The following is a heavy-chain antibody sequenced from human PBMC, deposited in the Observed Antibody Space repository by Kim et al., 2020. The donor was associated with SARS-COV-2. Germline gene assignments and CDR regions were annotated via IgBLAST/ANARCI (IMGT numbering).Heavy chain of an antibody. J-gene: IGHJ3*02. Sequence: SETLSLTCTVSGGSISSSSYYWGWIRQPPGKGLEWIGSIYYSGSTYYNPSLKSLVTISVDTSKNQFSLKLSSVTAADTAVYYCARRVDYYDSSGYRNDAFDIWGQGTMVTVSS. D-gene: IGHD3-22*01. CDR2: IYYSGST. CDR3: ARRVDYYDSSGYRNDAFDI. V-gene: IGHV4-39*01. CDR1: GGSISSSSYY.